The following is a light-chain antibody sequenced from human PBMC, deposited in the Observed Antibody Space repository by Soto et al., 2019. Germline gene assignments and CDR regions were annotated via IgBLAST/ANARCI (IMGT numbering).Light chain of an antibody. J-gene: IGKJ1*01. CDR3: QQYNSSPWT. V-gene: IGKV1-5*03. Sequence: DIQMTQSPSTLSASVGDRVTITCRASQSISSWLAWYQQKPGKAPKLLIYKASSLESGVPSRFSRSGSGTQFTLSISRLQHDEFASYYFQQYNSSPWTFPQGTSVQI. CDR2: KAS. CDR1: QSISSW.